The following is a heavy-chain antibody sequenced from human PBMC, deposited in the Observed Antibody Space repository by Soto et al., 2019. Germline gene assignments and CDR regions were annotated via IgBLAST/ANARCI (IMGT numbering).Heavy chain of an antibody. CDR3: AKAVSSSMTTANFHY. Sequence: GGSLRLSCAASGFTFSSFGMSWVRQAPGKGLEWVSTSSGSGGSNYYADSVGGRFTISRDNSKNTLYLQMNSLRVEDTAIYYCAKAVSSSMTTANFHYWGKGTLVTVS. V-gene: IGHV3-23*01. J-gene: IGHJ4*02. CDR1: GFTFSSFG. D-gene: IGHD4-17*01. CDR2: SSGSGGSN.